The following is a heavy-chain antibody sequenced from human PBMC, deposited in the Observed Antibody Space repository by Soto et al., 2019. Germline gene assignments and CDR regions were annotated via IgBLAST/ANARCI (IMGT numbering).Heavy chain of an antibody. J-gene: IGHJ4*02. CDR1: GGSISSGDYY. CDR3: ARDRRGYSYGYRIAAAGFDY. D-gene: IGHD5-18*01. Sequence: QVQLQESGPGLVKPSQTLSLTCTVSGGSISSGDYYWSWIRQPPGKGLEWIGYIYYSGGTYYNPGGPYYYPSLKSRVTLSADPSKNQFSLKLSSVTAADTAVYYCARDRRGYSYGYRIAAAGFDYWGQGTLVTVSS. CDR2: IYYSGGT. V-gene: IGHV4-30-4*01.